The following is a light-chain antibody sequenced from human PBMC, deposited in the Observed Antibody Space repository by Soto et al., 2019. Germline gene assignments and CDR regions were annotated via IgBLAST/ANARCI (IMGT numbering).Light chain of an antibody. CDR1: QSIDTH. V-gene: IGKV1-39*01. CDR2: EAS. CDR3: HKTSRPHDT. Sequence: DIRMTQSPSSLSASVGDRVTIPCRASQSIDTHLNWYQHHPWNAPIALIYEASRRQSGLPSRFSCSSYCKDFTHTISALHLGDAASNYIHKTSRPHDTFGNWTKG. J-gene: IGKJ1*01.